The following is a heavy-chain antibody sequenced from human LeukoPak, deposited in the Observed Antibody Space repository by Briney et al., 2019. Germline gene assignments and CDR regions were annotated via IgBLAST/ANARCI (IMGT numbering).Heavy chain of an antibody. CDR2: IIPIFGTA. CDR1: GGTFSSYA. D-gene: IGHD1-26*01. Sequence: SVKVSCKASGGTFSSYAISWVRQAPGQGLEWMGGIIPIFGTANYEQKFQGRVTITTDESTSTAYMELSSLRSEDTAVYYCASAANSGSYSVHNAFDIWGQGTMVTVSS. CDR3: ASAANSGSYSVHNAFDI. V-gene: IGHV1-69*05. J-gene: IGHJ3*02.